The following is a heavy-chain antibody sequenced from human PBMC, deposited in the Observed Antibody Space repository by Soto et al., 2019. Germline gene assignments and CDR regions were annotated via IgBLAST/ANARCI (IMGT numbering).Heavy chain of an antibody. CDR2: IAPHSGRT. Sequence: QVQLVQAGPEVKKPGASVRVSCMTSGYAFTSYGVNWVRQVPGQGLEWMGWIAPHSGRTTYLPKFQGRVTIPADPSTNTAYMELTSLSSDDTGIYFCARAATGSYHSAYWGQGIVVTGSA. CDR1: GYAFTSYG. D-gene: IGHD3-10*01. V-gene: IGHV1-18*04. CDR3: ARAATGSYHSAY. J-gene: IGHJ4*02.